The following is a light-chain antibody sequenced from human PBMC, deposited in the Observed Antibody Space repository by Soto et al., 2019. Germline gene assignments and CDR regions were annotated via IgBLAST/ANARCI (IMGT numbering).Light chain of an antibody. CDR2: GNS. Sequence: QSVLTQPPSVSGAPGQRVTISCTGSSSNIGAGYDVHWYQQLPGTAPKLLIFGNSNRPSGVRYRFSGSKSGTSASLAITGLQAEDEADYYCQSYDSSLSALIFGGGTKLTVL. J-gene: IGLJ2*01. CDR1: SSNIGAGYD. V-gene: IGLV1-40*01. CDR3: QSYDSSLSALI.